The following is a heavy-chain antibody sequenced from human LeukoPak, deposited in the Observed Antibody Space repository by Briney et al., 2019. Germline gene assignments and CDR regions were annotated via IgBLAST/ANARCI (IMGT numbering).Heavy chain of an antibody. CDR2: IKSDGST. CDR3: ARAPSEIGGYYPEYFRH. D-gene: IGHD3-22*01. V-gene: IGHV3-74*01. CDR1: GFTFSSYW. Sequence: GGSLRLSCAASGFTFSSYWMHWVRQDPGKGLVWVSRIKSDGSTNYADSVKGRFTISRDNAKNTVSLQMNSLRAEDTGVYYCARAPSEIGGYYPEYFRHWGQGTLVTLSS. J-gene: IGHJ1*01.